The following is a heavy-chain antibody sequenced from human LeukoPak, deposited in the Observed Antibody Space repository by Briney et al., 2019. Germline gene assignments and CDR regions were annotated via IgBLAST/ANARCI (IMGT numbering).Heavy chain of an antibody. Sequence: ASVKVSCKASGYTFTGCYMHWVRQAPGQGLEWMGWINPNSGGTNYAQKFQGRVTMTRDTSISTAYMELSRLRSDGTAVYYCARDPDSSSSHYYYYYMDVWGKGTTVTVSS. D-gene: IGHD6-6*01. J-gene: IGHJ6*03. CDR2: INPNSGGT. CDR3: ARDPDSSSSHYYYYYMDV. CDR1: GYTFTGCY. V-gene: IGHV1-2*02.